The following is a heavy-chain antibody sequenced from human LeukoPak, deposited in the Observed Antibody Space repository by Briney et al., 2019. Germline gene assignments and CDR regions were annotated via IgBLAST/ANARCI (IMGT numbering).Heavy chain of an antibody. CDR2: FDPEDGET. CDR3: ATYLLAAAGDADY. Sequence: ASVRVSCKVSGYTLTELSMHWVRQAPGKGLEWMGGFDPEDGETIYAQKFQGRVTMTEDTSTDTAYMELSSLRSEDTAVYYCATYLLAAAGDADYWGQGTLVTVSS. D-gene: IGHD6-13*01. V-gene: IGHV1-24*01. J-gene: IGHJ4*02. CDR1: GYTLTELS.